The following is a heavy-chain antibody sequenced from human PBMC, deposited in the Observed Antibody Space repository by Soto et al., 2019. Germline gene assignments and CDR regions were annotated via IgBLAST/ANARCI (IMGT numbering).Heavy chain of an antibody. V-gene: IGHV3-64*01. J-gene: IGHJ4*02. D-gene: IGHD6-13*01. CDR3: ARDFKPYSSSWYYFDY. Sequence: PGGSLRLSCAASGFTFSSYAMHWVRQAPGKGLEYVSAISSNGGSTYYANSVKGRFTISRDNSKNTLYLQMGSLRAEDMAVYYCARDFKPYSSSWYYFDYWGQGTLVTVSS. CDR1: GFTFSSYA. CDR2: ISSNGGST.